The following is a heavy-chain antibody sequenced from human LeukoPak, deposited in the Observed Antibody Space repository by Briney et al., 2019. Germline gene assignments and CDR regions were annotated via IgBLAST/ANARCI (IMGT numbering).Heavy chain of an antibody. CDR3: ARHPLRIPYAFDI. J-gene: IGHJ3*02. CDR2: IYPGDSHA. CDR1: GYSLTSFW. D-gene: IGHD2-2*02. Sequence: GESLKISCKGSGYSLTSFWIGWVRQMPGTCLEWMGIIYPGDSHARYSPSFQGQVTISADKSISTAYLQWSSLKASDTAMYYCARHPLRIPYAFDIWGQGTMVTVSS. V-gene: IGHV5-51*01.